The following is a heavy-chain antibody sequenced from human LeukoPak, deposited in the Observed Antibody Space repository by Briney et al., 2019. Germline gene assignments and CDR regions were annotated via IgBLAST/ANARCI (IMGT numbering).Heavy chain of an antibody. V-gene: IGHV3-15*01. CDR1: GFTFSNAW. CDR3: TTVRGYFDWWYYFDY. J-gene: IGHJ4*02. Sequence: GGSLRLSCAASGFTFSNAWMSWVRQAPGKGLEWVGRIKSKTDGGTTDYAAPVKGRFTISRDDSKNTLYLQMNSLKTEDTAVYYCTTVRGYFDWWYYFDYWGQGTLVTVSS. D-gene: IGHD3-9*01. CDR2: IKSKTDGGTT.